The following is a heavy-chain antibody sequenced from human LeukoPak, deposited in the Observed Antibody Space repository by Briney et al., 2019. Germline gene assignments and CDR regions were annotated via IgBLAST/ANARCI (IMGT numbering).Heavy chain of an antibody. CDR3: ARDNYYDSSGYSAPFDY. Sequence: PSETLSLTCTVSGGSISSYYWSWIRQPPGKGLEWIGYIYYSGSTNYNPSLKSQVTISVDTSKNQFSLKLNSVTAADTAVYFCARDNYYDSSGYSAPFDYWGQGTLVTVSS. CDR2: IYYSGST. V-gene: IGHV4-59*12. D-gene: IGHD3-22*01. CDR1: GGSISSYY. J-gene: IGHJ4*02.